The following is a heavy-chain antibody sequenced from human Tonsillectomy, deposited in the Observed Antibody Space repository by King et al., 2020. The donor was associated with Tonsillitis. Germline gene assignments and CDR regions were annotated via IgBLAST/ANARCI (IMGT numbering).Heavy chain of an antibody. V-gene: IGHV1-69*01. Sequence: QLVQSGAEVKKPGSSVKVSCRASGGSFSSHAISWVRQAPGQGLEWMGGIIPIFGTANYAQKFQGRVTITADESTGTTYMELSSLRSEDTAVYYCAGVTGARGAFDLWGQGTMVTVSS. D-gene: IGHD1-26*01. CDR2: IIPIFGTA. CDR1: GGSFSSHA. CDR3: AGVTGARGAFDL. J-gene: IGHJ3*01.